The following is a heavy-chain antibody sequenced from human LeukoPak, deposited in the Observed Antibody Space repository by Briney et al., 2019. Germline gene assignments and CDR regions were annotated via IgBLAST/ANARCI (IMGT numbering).Heavy chain of an antibody. Sequence: GGSLRLSCAASGFTFSNAWMSWVRQAPWKGLEWVGRIKSKTDGGTTDYAAPVKGRFTISRDDSKNALYLQMNSLRAEDTAVYYCAKKGSVVPARYYMDVWGKGTTVTISS. D-gene: IGHD2-2*01. CDR2: IKSKTDGGTT. J-gene: IGHJ6*03. CDR1: GFTFSNAW. CDR3: AKKGSVVPARYYMDV. V-gene: IGHV3-15*01.